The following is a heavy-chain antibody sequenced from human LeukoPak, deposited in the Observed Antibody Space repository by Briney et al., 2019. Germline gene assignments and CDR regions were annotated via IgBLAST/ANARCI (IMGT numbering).Heavy chain of an antibody. CDR3: ARSRGRLAQLDY. J-gene: IGHJ4*02. Sequence: PSETLSLTCSVSGYSISSNYYWVWIRPPPGKGLEWVGSIYHSGSTYYNPSLKSRVTISVDTSKNQFSLKLRSVTAADTAVYYCARSRGRLAQLDYWGQGTLVTVSS. D-gene: IGHD6-25*01. CDR2: IYHSGST. V-gene: IGHV4-38-2*02. CDR1: GYSISSNYY.